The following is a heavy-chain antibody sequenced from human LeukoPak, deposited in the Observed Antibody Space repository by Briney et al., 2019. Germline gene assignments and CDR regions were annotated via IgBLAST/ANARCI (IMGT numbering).Heavy chain of an antibody. Sequence: PGGSLRLSCAASGFTFSSYGIHWVRQAPGKGLEWVAVIWYDGSNKYYADSVKGRFTISRDNSKNTLYLQMNSLRAEDTAVYYCARDLGVVTVPLYYFDYWGQGTLVTVSS. J-gene: IGHJ4*02. D-gene: IGHD3-3*01. CDR2: IWYDGSNK. CDR1: GFTFSSYG. V-gene: IGHV3-33*01. CDR3: ARDLGVVTVPLYYFDY.